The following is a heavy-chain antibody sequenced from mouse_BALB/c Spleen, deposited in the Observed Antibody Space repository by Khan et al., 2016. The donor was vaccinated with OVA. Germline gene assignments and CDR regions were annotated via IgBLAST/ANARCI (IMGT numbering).Heavy chain of an antibody. CDR3: AIHLTGSFAY. CDR2: ISSGGDYT. D-gene: IGHD4-1*01. J-gene: IGHJ3*01. V-gene: IGHV5-6*01. CDR1: GFTFSSYG. Sequence: EVELVESGGDLVKPGGSLKLSCAVSGFTFSSYGMSWVRQPPDKRLEWVATISSGGDYTYYPDSVTGRFTISRDNAKNTLYLQMSSLKSEDTALYYCAIHLTGSFAYWGQGTLVTVSA.